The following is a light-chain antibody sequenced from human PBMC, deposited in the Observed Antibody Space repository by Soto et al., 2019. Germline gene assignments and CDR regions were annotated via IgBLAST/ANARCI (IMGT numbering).Light chain of an antibody. CDR2: ENN. CDR1: SSNIGNNY. J-gene: IGLJ1*01. V-gene: IGLV1-51*02. CDR3: GTWDSRLSAGQNV. Sequence: QSVLTQPPSVSAAPGQKVTISCSGSSSNIGNNYVSWYQQLPGTAPKLLIYENNKRPSGIPDRFSGSKSGTSATLGITGLQTWDEADYYCGTWDSRLSAGQNVFGTGTKVTVL.